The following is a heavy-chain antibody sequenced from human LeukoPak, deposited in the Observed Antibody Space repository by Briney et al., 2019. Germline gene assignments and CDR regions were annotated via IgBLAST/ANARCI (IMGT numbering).Heavy chain of an antibody. CDR1: GFTFSSYW. J-gene: IGHJ4*02. V-gene: IGHV3-23*01. CDR2: ISGGGGST. Sequence: GGSLRLSCAASGFTFSSYWMSWVRQAPGKGLEWVSAISGGGGSTYYADSVKGRFTISRDNSKNTLYLQMNSLRAEDTAVYYCAKAVVVVAATDDWGQGTLVTVSS. CDR3: AKAVVVVAATDD. D-gene: IGHD2-15*01.